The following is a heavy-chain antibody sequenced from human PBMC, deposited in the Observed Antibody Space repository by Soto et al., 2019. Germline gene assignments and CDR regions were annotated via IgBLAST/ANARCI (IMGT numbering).Heavy chain of an antibody. Sequence: SETLSLTCAVYGVSFSGYYWSWIRQPPGKGLEWIGDIKHSGSTNYNPYLKSRVTITVDTNKNQLSLKLSTVTAADTAADYCGREVSDEMATITDHSFDSWGQGTLVTVSS. J-gene: IGHJ5*01. CDR1: GVSFSGYY. CDR3: GREVSDEMATITDHSFDS. D-gene: IGHD5-12*01. V-gene: IGHV4-34*01. CDR2: IKHSGST.